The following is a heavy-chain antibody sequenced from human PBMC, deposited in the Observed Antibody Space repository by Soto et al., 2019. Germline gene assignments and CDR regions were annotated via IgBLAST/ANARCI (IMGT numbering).Heavy chain of an antibody. J-gene: IGHJ5*02. D-gene: IGHD3-16*01. CDR3: AKDRIDVWGSYRGWFDP. Sequence: GGSLRLSCAASGFTFSSYVMSWVRQAPGKGLEWVSAISGSGGSTYYADSVKGRFTISRDNSKNTLYLQMNSLRAEDTAVYYCAKDRIDVWGSYRGWFDPWGQGTLVTVSS. CDR2: ISGSGGST. V-gene: IGHV3-23*01. CDR1: GFTFSSYV.